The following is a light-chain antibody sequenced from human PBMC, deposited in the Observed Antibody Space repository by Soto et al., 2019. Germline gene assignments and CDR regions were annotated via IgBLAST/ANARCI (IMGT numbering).Light chain of an antibody. Sequence: QSVLTQPASVSGSPGQSTTISCTGTSSDVGGYNYVSWYQQQSGKAPKLMIHEVSNRPSGVSNRFSGSKSGTSASLAISGPQFEDEADYHCSSWDDNLDAEVFGAGTKVTVL. J-gene: IGLJ1*01. CDR2: EVS. CDR3: SSWDDNLDAEV. CDR1: SSDVGGYNY. V-gene: IGLV2-14*01.